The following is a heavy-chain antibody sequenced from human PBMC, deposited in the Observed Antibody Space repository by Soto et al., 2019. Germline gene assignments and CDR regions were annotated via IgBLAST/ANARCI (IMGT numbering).Heavy chain of an antibody. CDR2: IWYDGSNK. V-gene: IGHV3-33*01. J-gene: IGHJ6*02. Sequence: LRLSCAASGFSFSLYGMHWVRQAPGKGLEWVAVIWYDGSNKYYADSVKGRFTISSDNSKNTLYLQMNSLRAEDTAVYYCARSPYTTGYNYGMDVWGQGTTVTVSS. CDR1: GFSFSLYG. D-gene: IGHD3-9*01. CDR3: ARSPYTTGYNYGMDV.